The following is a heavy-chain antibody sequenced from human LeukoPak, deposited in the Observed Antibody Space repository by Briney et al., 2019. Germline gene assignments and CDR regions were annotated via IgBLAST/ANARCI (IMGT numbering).Heavy chain of an antibody. V-gene: IGHV4-39*01. Sequence: PSETLSLTCTVSGGSISSSSYYWGWIRQPPGKGLEWIGSIYYSGSTYYNPSLRSRVTMSVDTSKNQFSLNLTSVNAADTAVYYFARTGAGGWYQFDHWGQGTLVTVSS. CDR1: GGSISSSSYY. J-gene: IGHJ4*02. D-gene: IGHD6-19*01. CDR3: ARTGAGGWYQFDH. CDR2: IYYSGST.